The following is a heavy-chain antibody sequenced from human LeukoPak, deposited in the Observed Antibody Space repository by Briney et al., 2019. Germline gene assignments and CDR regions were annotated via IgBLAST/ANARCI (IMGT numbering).Heavy chain of an antibody. CDR1: GGCISGYY. V-gene: IGHV4-4*07. CDR3: ARSSSWLVGAFDI. D-gene: IGHD6-13*01. CDR2: IYTSGST. Sequence: LETLSLTCIVSGGCISGYYGSWIGHPAGKVLEWIGRIYTSGSTNYNPSLKSRVTISVDTSKNQFSLKLSSVTAADTAVYYCARSSSWLVGAFDIWGQGTMVTVSS. J-gene: IGHJ3*02.